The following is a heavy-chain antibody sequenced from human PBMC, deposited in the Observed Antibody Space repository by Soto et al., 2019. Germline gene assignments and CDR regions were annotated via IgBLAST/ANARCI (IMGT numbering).Heavy chain of an antibody. V-gene: IGHV5-10-1*01. CDR2: IDPSDSYT. CDR1: GYSFTSYW. Sequence: HGESLKISCKGSGYSFTSYWISWVRQMPGKGLEWMGRIDPSDSYTNYSPSFQGHVTISADKSISTAYLQWSSLKASDTAMYYCAREVPAAQLWFGESTHGMDVWGQGTTVTVSS. D-gene: IGHD3-10*01. CDR3: AREVPAAQLWFGESTHGMDV. J-gene: IGHJ6*02.